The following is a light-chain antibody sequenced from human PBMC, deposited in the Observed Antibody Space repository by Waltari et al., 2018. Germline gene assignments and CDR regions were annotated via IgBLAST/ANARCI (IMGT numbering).Light chain of an antibody. CDR2: DVS. CDR1: SSDVGGYNS. CDR3: NSYTSSSTPFV. Sequence: QSALTQPASVSGSPGQSITISCTGTSSDVGGYNSVSWYQQHPGKAPKLMIYDVSNRPTGFSKRFSGSKSGNTASLTISGLQAEDEADYYCNSYTSSSTPFVFGTGTKVTVL. V-gene: IGLV2-14*01. J-gene: IGLJ1*01.